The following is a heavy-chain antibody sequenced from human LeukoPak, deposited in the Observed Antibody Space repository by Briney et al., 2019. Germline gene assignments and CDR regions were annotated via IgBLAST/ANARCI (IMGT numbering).Heavy chain of an antibody. CDR3: ARVVKRSYYGSGNYYNEDYFDY. Sequence: PSETPSLTCTVSGGSISSYYCSWIRHPPGKGLEWIGYISNKRSANYNPSFKRRVTISVYTSKNQFSLKLSSVPAADTAVYYCARVVKRSYYGSGNYYNEDYFDYWGQGTLVTVSS. J-gene: IGHJ4*02. V-gene: IGHV4-59*13. D-gene: IGHD3-10*01. CDR2: ISNKRSA. CDR1: GGSISSYY.